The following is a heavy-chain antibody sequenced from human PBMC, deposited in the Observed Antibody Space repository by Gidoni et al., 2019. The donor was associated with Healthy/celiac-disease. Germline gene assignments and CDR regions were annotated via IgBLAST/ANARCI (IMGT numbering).Heavy chain of an antibody. CDR1: GFSLSTSGMC. Sequence: QVTLRESGPALVKPTQTLTLTCTFSGFSLSTSGMCVSWIRQPPGKALEWLALIDWDDDKYYSTSLKTRLTISKDTSKNQVVLTMTNMDPVDTATYYCARIRGAYDSSGYYYYYYGMDVWGQGTTVTVSS. J-gene: IGHJ6*02. V-gene: IGHV2-70*01. CDR2: IDWDDDK. CDR3: ARIRGAYDSSGYYYYYYGMDV. D-gene: IGHD3-22*01.